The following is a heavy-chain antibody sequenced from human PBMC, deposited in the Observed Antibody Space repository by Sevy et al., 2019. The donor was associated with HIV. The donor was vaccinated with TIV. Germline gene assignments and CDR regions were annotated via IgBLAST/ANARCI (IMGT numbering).Heavy chain of an antibody. CDR2: ISGSSNYI. J-gene: IGHJ3*02. CDR3: ARPYGSGSWEAFDI. Sequence: GGSLRLSCAASGFTFSSYTMNWVRQAPGKGLEWVSSISGSSNYIYYGYSVKGRFTISRDNAKNSVYLQMNSLRAEDTAAYYCARPYGSGSWEAFDIWGQGTMVTVSS. CDR1: GFTFSSYT. V-gene: IGHV3-21*01. D-gene: IGHD3-10*01.